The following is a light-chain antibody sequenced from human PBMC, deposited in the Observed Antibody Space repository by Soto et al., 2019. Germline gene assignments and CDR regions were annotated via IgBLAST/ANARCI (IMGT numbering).Light chain of an antibody. J-gene: IGKJ5*01. CDR1: QGVSSN. CDR2: GAS. CDR3: QQYSNWPPSIT. Sequence: EIVMTQSPATLSVSPGERATLSCRASQGVSSNLAWYQQKPGQAPRLLIYGASTRATGIPARFSGSGSGTEFTLTISNLQSEDFAVYYCQQYSNWPPSITFGQGTRLEIK. V-gene: IGKV3-15*01.